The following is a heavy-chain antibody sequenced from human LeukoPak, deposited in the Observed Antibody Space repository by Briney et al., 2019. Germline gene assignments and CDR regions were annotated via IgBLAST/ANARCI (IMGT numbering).Heavy chain of an antibody. Sequence: GGSLRLSCAASGFTFSSYGMHWVRQAPGKGLEWVAFIRYDGSNKYYADSVKGRFTISRDNSKNTLYLQMNSLRAEDTAVYYCAKDLIHPTVDTAMVEGGYWGQGTLVTVSS. CDR1: GFTFSSYG. V-gene: IGHV3-30*02. CDR2: IRYDGSNK. J-gene: IGHJ4*02. CDR3: AKDLIHPTVDTAMVEGGY. D-gene: IGHD5-18*01.